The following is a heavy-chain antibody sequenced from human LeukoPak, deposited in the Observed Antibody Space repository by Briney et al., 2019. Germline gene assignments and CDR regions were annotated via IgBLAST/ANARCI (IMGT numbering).Heavy chain of an antibody. CDR3: AKGLGGSYPRSRVFDI. V-gene: IGHV3-23*01. D-gene: IGHD3-16*01. J-gene: IGHJ3*02. Sequence: GGSLRLSCAASGFTFSTYAINWVRQAPGKGLDWVSVLGASGSSTDYTDSVKGRFTISRDNSKNTLYLQMNSLRADDTAVYYCAKGLGGSYPRSRVFDIWGQGTMVSVSS. CDR2: LGASGSST. CDR1: GFTFSTYA.